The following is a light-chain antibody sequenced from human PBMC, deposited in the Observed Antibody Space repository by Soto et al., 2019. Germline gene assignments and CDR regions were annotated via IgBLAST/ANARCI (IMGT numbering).Light chain of an antibody. V-gene: IGKV1-5*03. CDR3: QQYNSSPRT. J-gene: IGKJ1*01. CDR2: KAS. CDR1: QSISSW. Sequence: DIQMTQSPSTLSASVGDRVTITCRASQSISSWLAWYQQKPGQAPSLLIYKASSLESGVPSRFSGSGSGTEFTLTISSLEPDDFATYYCQQYNSSPRTFGQGTKVEIK.